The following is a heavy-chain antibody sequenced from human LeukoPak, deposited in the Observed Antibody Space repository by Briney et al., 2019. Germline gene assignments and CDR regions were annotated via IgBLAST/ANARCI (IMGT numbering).Heavy chain of an antibody. V-gene: IGHV3-30*18. CDR1: GFTFNKYG. CDR2: ISKDGSDT. Sequence: GGSLRLSCAASGFTFNKYGMHWVRQAPGKGLEWVAVISKDGSDTSYADSVKGRFTISRDNSKDTMFLQMNSLRREDTAVYYCAKSRAQIMITLGDVWGQGTTVTVAS. J-gene: IGHJ6*02. D-gene: IGHD3-16*01. CDR3: AKSRAQIMITLGDV.